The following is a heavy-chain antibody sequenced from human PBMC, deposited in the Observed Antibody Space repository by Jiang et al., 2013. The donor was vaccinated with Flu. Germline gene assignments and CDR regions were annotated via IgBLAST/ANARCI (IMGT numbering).Heavy chain of an antibody. V-gene: IGHV3-30*04. CDR2: ISYDGSNK. J-gene: IGHJ4*02. CDR1: GFTFSSYA. CDR3: ARALGSMVRGVIGY. D-gene: IGHD3-10*01. Sequence: SGFTFSSYAMHWVRQAPGKGLEWVAVISYDGSNKYYADSVKGRFTISRDNSKNTLYLQMNSLRAEDTAVYYCARALGSMVRGVIGYWGQGTLVTVSS.